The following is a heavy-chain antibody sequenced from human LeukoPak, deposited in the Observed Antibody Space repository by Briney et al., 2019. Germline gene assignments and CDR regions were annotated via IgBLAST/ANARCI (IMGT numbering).Heavy chain of an antibody. J-gene: IGHJ4*02. CDR3: APGSGSYYTLGY. CDR1: GFTFSSYA. D-gene: IGHD3-10*01. CDR2: ISYDGSNK. V-gene: IGHV3-30-3*01. Sequence: GGSLRLSCAASGFTFSSYAMHWVRQAPGKGLEWVAVISYDGSNKYYADSVKGRFTISRDNSKNTLYLQMNSLRAEDTAVYYCAPGSGSYYTLGYWGQGTLVTVSS.